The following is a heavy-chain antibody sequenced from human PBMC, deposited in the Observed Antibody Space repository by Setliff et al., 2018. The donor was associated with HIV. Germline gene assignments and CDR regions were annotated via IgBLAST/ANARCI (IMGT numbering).Heavy chain of an antibody. CDR1: GFTFSTRA. Sequence: GGSLRLSCAASGFTFSTRAMTWVRQAPGKGLEWVSSISGSGGGTHYADSVKGRFTVSRDNSQNTIYLQMNSLRAEDTAVYYCARDDSNYRQHGMDVWGQGTTVTVSS. D-gene: IGHD4-4*01. V-gene: IGHV3-23*01. J-gene: IGHJ6*02. CDR3: ARDDSNYRQHGMDV. CDR2: ISGSGGGT.